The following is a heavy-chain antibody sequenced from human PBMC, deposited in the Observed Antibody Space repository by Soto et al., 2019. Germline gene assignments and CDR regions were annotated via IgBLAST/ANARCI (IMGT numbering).Heavy chain of an antibody. CDR1: GGPFSACGYY. J-gene: IGHJ4*02. CDR2: ILQNGET. V-gene: IGHV4-31*03. CDR3: ARGDSTVASVSDY. D-gene: IGHD4-17*01. Sequence: PSGTLSLTCTVTGGPFSACGYYWSWIGQAPGKGLEWIGYILQNGETSYNPPLKSRVTISTDTSKRKFYLKLTSVTAADTAVYYCARGDSTVASVSDYWGQGLLVTVSS.